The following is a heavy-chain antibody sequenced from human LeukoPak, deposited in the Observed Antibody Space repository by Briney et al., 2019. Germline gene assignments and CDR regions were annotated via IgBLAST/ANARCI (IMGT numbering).Heavy chain of an antibody. D-gene: IGHD2-15*01. CDR1: GFTFSSYA. CDR2: ISYDGSNK. Sequence: GGSLRLSCAASGFTFSSYAMHWVRQAPGKGLEWVAVISYDGSNKYYADSVKGRFTISRDNSKNTLYLQMNSLRAEDTAVYYCARVDSLNYYYGMDVWGQGTTVTVSS. CDR3: ARVDSLNYYYGMDV. J-gene: IGHJ6*02. V-gene: IGHV3-30-3*01.